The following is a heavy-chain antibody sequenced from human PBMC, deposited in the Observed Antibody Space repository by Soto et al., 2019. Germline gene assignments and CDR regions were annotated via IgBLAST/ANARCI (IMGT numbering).Heavy chain of an antibody. J-gene: IGHJ4*02. D-gene: IGHD5-12*01. V-gene: IGHV1-69*01. Sequence: QVQLVQSGAEVKKPGSSVKVSCKASGGTFSSYAISWVRQAPGQGLEWMGGIILIFGTANYAQKCQGRVTITADDSTSTAYMELSSLRSEDTAVYYCARDREDGYNHVFEYWGQGTLVTVSS. CDR2: IILIFGTA. CDR3: ARDREDGYNHVFEY. CDR1: GGTFSSYA.